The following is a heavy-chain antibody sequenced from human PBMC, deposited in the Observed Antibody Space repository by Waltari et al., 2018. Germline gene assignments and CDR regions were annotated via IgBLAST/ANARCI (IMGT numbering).Heavy chain of an antibody. Sequence: EVQLVETGGGLIQPGGSLRLSCAASGFTVSSNYMSWVRQAPGNGLEWVAVIYSGGSTYYADSVKGRFTISRDNSKNTLYLQMNSLRAEDTAVYYCASLDYYDFWSGYYMGHPGEYYMDVWGKGTTVTVSS. J-gene: IGHJ6*03. CDR2: IYSGGST. CDR3: ASLDYYDFWSGYYMGHPGEYYMDV. CDR1: GFTVSSNY. V-gene: IGHV3-53*02. D-gene: IGHD3-3*01.